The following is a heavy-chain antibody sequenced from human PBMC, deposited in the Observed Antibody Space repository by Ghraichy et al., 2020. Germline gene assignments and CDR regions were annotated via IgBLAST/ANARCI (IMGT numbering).Heavy chain of an antibody. Sequence: GESLNISCAASGFTFSSYAMSWVRQAPGKGLEWVSAISGSGGSTYYADSVKGRFTISRDNSKNTLYLQMNSLRAEDTAVYYCAKARGVAGTSEYFQHWGQGTLVTVSS. CDR1: GFTFSSYA. V-gene: IGHV3-23*01. CDR3: AKARGVAGTSEYFQH. CDR2: ISGSGGST. D-gene: IGHD6-19*01. J-gene: IGHJ1*01.